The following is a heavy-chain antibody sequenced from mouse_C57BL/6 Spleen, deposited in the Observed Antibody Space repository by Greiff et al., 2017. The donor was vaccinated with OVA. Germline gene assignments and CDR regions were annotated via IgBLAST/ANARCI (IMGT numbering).Heavy chain of an antibody. Sequence: QVQLQQPGAELVKPGASVKMSCKASGYTFTSYWITWVKQRPGQGLEWIGDIYPGSGSTNYNEKFKSKATLTVDKSSSTAYMQLSSLTSEDSAVYYCARYYGSRWYFDVWGTGTTVTVSS. D-gene: IGHD1-1*01. CDR3: ARYYGSRWYFDV. CDR1: GYTFTSYW. J-gene: IGHJ1*03. CDR2: IYPGSGST. V-gene: IGHV1-55*01.